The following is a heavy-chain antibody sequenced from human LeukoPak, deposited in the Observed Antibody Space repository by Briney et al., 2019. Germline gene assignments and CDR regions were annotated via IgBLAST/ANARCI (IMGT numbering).Heavy chain of an antibody. CDR3: ARDWCSSTSCYSFDP. Sequence: PSGTLSLTCAVSGGSISSSNWWSWVRQPPGKGLEWIGEIYHSGSTNYNPSLKSRVTISVDKSKNQFSLKLSSVTAADTAVYCCARDWCSSTSCYSFDPWGQGTLVTVSS. CDR2: IYHSGST. J-gene: IGHJ5*02. V-gene: IGHV4-4*01. D-gene: IGHD2-2*01. CDR1: GGSISSSNW.